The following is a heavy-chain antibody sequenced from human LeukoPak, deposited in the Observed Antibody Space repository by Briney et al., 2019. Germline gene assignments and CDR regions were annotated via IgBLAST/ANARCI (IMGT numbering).Heavy chain of an antibody. D-gene: IGHD4-17*01. Sequence: GGSLRLSCAASGFTFSTHTLHWVRQAPAKGLEWVAAIMYDGSNKHYADSVKGRSTISRDNSKNALFLQINSLRAEDTAVYFCARNPYGDYYFDYWGQGTLVTASS. J-gene: IGHJ4*02. CDR3: ARNPYGDYYFDY. CDR2: IMYDGSNK. V-gene: IGHV3-30*04. CDR1: GFTFSTHT.